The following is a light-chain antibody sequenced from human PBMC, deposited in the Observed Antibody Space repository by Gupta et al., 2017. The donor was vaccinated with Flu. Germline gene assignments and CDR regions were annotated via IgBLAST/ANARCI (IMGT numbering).Light chain of an antibody. CDR1: QGISRW. J-gene: IGKJ5*01. V-gene: IGKV1-12*01. Sequence: PSSVSASVGDRINISCRASQGISRWLAWYQQKPGKAPKPLIFAASSLQSGVASRFSGSGSGTDFTLTINNLQPEDFGTYYCQQANSFPITFGQGTRL. CDR3: QQANSFPIT. CDR2: AAS.